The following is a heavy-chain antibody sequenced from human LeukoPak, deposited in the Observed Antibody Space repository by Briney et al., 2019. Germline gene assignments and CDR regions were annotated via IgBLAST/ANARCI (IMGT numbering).Heavy chain of an antibody. CDR3: AREDKWELLPGNFDY. J-gene: IGHJ4*02. CDR2: IIPIFGTA. CDR1: GGTFSSYA. D-gene: IGHD1-26*01. V-gene: IGHV1-69*05. Sequence: SVKVSCKASGGTFSSYAISWVRQAPGQGLEWMGRIIPIFGTANYAQKFQGRVTITTDESTSTAYMELSSLRSEDTAVYYCAREDKWELLPGNFDYWGQGTLVTVSS.